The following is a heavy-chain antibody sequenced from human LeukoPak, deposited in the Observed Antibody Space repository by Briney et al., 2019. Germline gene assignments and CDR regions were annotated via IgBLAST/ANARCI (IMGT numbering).Heavy chain of an antibody. J-gene: IGHJ4*02. V-gene: IGHV4-39*07. CDR1: GGSISSSSYY. CDR3: ARDEGSAYPFDY. Sequence: PSETLSLTCTVSGGSISSSSYYWGWIRQPPGKGLEWIGSIYYSGSTYYNPSLKGRVTISVDTSKNQFSLNLNSVTAADTAVYFCARDEGSAYPFDYWGQGTLVTVSS. CDR2: IYYSGST. D-gene: IGHD3-22*01.